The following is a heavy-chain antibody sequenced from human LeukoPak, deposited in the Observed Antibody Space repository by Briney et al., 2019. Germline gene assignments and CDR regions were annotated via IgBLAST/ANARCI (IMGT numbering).Heavy chain of an antibody. Sequence: KVSCKVSGYSLTELCMHWVRQAPGKRLEWMGGFDPEDGETIYAQKFQGRVTMTEDTSTDTAYMELSSLRSEDTAVYYCATLKLELHWFDPWGQGTLVTVSS. CDR3: ATLKLELHWFDP. V-gene: IGHV1-24*01. J-gene: IGHJ5*02. D-gene: IGHD1-7*01. CDR1: GYSLTELC. CDR2: FDPEDGET.